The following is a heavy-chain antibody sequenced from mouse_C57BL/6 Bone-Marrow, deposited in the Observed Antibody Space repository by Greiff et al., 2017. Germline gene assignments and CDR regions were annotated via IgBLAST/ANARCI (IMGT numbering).Heavy chain of an antibody. J-gene: IGHJ2*01. Sequence: EVQLQQSGPELVKPGASVKISCKASGYTFTDYYMNWVKQSPGKSLEWIGDINPNNGGTSYNQKFKGKATLTVDKSSSTAYMELRSLTSEDSAVYYCATVVATGDYFDYWGQGTTLTVSS. CDR1: GYTFTDYY. V-gene: IGHV1-26*01. D-gene: IGHD1-1*01. CDR3: ATVVATGDYFDY. CDR2: INPNNGGT.